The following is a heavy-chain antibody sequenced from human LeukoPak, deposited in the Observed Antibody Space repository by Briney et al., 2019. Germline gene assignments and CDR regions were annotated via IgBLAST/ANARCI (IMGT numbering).Heavy chain of an antibody. D-gene: IGHD1-1*01. CDR3: ARDPGGTTSGNYFDY. CDR2: IKQGGSEK. J-gene: IGHJ4*02. V-gene: IGHV3-7*01. Sequence: GGSLRLSCAASGFTFSSYWMSWVRQAPGKGLEWVANIKQGGSEKYYVDSVKGRFTISRNNAKNSLYLQMNSLRAEDAAVYYCARDPGGTTSGNYFDYWGQGTLVTVSS. CDR1: GFTFSSYW.